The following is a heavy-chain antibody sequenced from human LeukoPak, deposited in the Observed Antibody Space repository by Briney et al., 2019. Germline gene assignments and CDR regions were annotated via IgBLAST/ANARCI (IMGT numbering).Heavy chain of an antibody. CDR3: ARGGSRETYYDILTASPSAFGFDS. D-gene: IGHD3-9*01. V-gene: IGHV3-74*01. CDR1: GFIFSSYW. Sequence: GGSLRLSCAASGFIFSSYWMHWVRQAPGKGLVWVSRINSDGSSTNYADSVQGRFTISRDNAKNTLYLQMNSLRAEDTAVYYCARGGSRETYYDILTASPSAFGFDSWGQGTLVTVSS. CDR2: INSDGSST. J-gene: IGHJ4*02.